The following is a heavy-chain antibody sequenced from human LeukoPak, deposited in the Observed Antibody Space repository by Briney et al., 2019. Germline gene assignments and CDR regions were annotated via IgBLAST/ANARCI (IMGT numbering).Heavy chain of an antibody. CDR1: GGSISSYY. CDR3: ATATWGSGSYYSLVAFDI. D-gene: IGHD3-10*01. Sequence: PSETLSLTCTVSGGSISSYYWSWLRQPAGKGLEWIGRIYTSGSTNYNPSLKSRVTMSVDTSKNQFSLTLSSVTAADTAAYYCATATWGSGSYYSLVAFDIWGQGTMVTVSS. V-gene: IGHV4-4*07. J-gene: IGHJ3*02. CDR2: IYTSGST.